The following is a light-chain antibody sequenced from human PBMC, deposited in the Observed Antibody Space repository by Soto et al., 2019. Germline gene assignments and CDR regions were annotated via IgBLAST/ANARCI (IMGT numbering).Light chain of an antibody. J-gene: IGKJ1*01. Sequence: DIQMTQSPSTLSGSGGDRVTITCRASQTISSWLAWYQQKPGKAPKLLIYAASTLQSGVPSRFSGSGSGTDFTLTISRLEPEDFAVYYCQQYGSSGTFGQGTKVDIK. V-gene: IGKV1-5*01. CDR3: QQYGSSGT. CDR2: AAS. CDR1: QTISSW.